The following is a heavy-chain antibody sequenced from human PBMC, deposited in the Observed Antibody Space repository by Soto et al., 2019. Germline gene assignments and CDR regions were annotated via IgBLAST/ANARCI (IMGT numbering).Heavy chain of an antibody. CDR3: ARRLMQSDLDY. J-gene: IGHJ4*02. V-gene: IGHV1-46*03. CDR1: GYTFTSHY. Sequence: ASVKVSCKASGYTFTSHYMHWVRQAPGQGLDWMGTINCSGGATSYAQKFQGRVTVTRDTSTSTVYMELSDLRSEDTAVYYCARRLMQSDLDYWGQGTPVTVSS. CDR2: INCSGGAT.